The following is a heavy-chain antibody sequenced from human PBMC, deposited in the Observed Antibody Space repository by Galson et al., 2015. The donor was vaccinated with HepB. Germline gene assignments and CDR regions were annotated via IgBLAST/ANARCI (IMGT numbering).Heavy chain of an antibody. CDR2: IIPIFGTV. D-gene: IGHD3-22*01. CDR3: ARSSYYTNKSDY. Sequence: SVKVSCKASGGTFSSYTISWVRQAPGQGLEWMGGIIPIFGTVNYAQKFQDRVTITADKSTSTAYMELSSLRSEDTAVFYCARSSYYTNKSDYWGQGPLVTVSS. CDR1: GGTFSSYT. V-gene: IGHV1-69*06. J-gene: IGHJ4*02.